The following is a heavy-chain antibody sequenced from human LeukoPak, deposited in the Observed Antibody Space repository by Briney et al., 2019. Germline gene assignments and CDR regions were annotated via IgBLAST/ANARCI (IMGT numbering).Heavy chain of an antibody. J-gene: IGHJ5*02. V-gene: IGHV3-74*01. CDR1: GFTFSSYW. CDR3: ARDLRKYYYDSSGHDNWFDP. CDR2: INSDGSST. D-gene: IGHD3-22*01. Sequence: HPGGSLRLSCAASGFTFSSYWMHWVRQATGKGLVWVSRINSDGSSTSYADSVKGRFTISRDNAKNTLYLQMNSLRAEDTAVYYCARDLRKYYYDSSGHDNWFDPWGQGTLVTVSS.